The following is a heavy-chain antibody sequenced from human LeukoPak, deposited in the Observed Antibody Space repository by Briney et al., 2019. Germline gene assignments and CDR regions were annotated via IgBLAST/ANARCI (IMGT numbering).Heavy chain of an antibody. CDR1: GYSISSGYY. CDR2: IYHSGST. Sequence: SETLSLTCTVSGYSISSGYYWGWIRQPPGKGLEWIGSIYHSGSTYYNPSLKSRVTISVDTSRNQFSLKLNSVTAADTAVYYCAKGAGGFSYYNWFDPWGQGTLVTVSS. J-gene: IGHJ5*02. V-gene: IGHV4-38-2*02. CDR3: AKGAGGFSYYNWFDP. D-gene: IGHD5-18*01.